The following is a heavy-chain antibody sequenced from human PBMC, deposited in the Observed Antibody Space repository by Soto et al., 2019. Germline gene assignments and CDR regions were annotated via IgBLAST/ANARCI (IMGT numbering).Heavy chain of an antibody. CDR2: ISSNGGST. CDR3: PRPFGRLDY. J-gene: IGHJ4*02. V-gene: IGHV3-64*01. Sequence: EVQLVESGGGLVQPGGSLRLSCAASGFTVSSNYMTWVRQAPGKGLEYVSAISSNGGSTYYANSVKGRFTISRDNSKNTLYLQMGSLVAHFMALYHCPRPFGRLDYWGQGTLATVSS. CDR1: GFTVSSNY. D-gene: IGHD3-10*01.